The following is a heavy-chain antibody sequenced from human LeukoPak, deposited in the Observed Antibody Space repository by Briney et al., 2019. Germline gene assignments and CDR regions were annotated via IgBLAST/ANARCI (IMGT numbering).Heavy chain of an antibody. CDR3: ASGRYCSGGSCYLDY. CDR2: MNPNSGNT. D-gene: IGHD2-15*01. V-gene: IGHV1-8*01. J-gene: IGHJ4*02. Sequence: ASVKVSCKASGYTFTSYDINWVRQATGQGLGWMGWMNPNSGNTGYAQKFQGRVTMTRNTSISTAYMELSSLRSEDTAVYYCASGRYCSGGSCYLDYWGQGTLVTVSS. CDR1: GYTFTSYD.